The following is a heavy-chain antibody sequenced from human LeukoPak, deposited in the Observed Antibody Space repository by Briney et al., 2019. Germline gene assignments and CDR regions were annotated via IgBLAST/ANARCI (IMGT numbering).Heavy chain of an antibody. D-gene: IGHD2-2*01. J-gene: IGHJ3*02. CDR3: ARAPKYGPGAFDI. Sequence: GGSLRLSCAASGFTFSSYWMSWVRQAPGKGLEWVANIKQDGSEKYYVDSVKGRFTISRDNAKNSLYLQMNSLRAEDTALYYCARAPKYGPGAFDIWGQGTMVTVSS. V-gene: IGHV3-7*03. CDR2: IKQDGSEK. CDR1: GFTFSSYW.